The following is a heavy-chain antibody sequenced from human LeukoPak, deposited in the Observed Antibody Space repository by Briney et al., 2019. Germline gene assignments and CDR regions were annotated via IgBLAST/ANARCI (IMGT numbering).Heavy chain of an antibody. V-gene: IGHV3-66*01. CDR1: GLTVSSNY. CDR2: IYSGGST. D-gene: IGHD6-19*01. Sequence: PGGSLRLSCAASGLTVSSNYMSWVRQAPGKGLEWVSVIYSGGSTYYADSVKGRFTISRDNSKNTLYLQMNSLRAEDTAVYYCARDLIAVAGTGAFDIWGQGTMVTVSS. CDR3: ARDLIAVAGTGAFDI. J-gene: IGHJ3*02.